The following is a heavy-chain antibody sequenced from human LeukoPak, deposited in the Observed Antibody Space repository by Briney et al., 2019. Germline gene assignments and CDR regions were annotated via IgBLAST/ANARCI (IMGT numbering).Heavy chain of an antibody. V-gene: IGHV1-69*13. D-gene: IGHD3-3*01. CDR3: AREDFLEWPSGVYDV. Sequence: SVKVSCKASGDTFSNYAVTWVRQAPGQGLEWMGGIIPILATTNYAQRFQGKVTITADDSTSTAFMEVNSLRSEDTAVYYCAREDFLEWPSGVYDVWGHGTMVTVSS. CDR1: GDTFSNYA. J-gene: IGHJ3*01. CDR2: IIPILATT.